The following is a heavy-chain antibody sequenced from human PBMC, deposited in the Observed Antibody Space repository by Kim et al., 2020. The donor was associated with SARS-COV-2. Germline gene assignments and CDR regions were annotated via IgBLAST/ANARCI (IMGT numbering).Heavy chain of an antibody. J-gene: IGHJ5*02. CDR2: VYYSGST. Sequence: PPGKGLDWIGTVYYSGSTYYNPSLKSRVTLSVDTSKNQFSLNLNSLTAADTAVYYCARLAKRPFGWIDPWGQGTLVIVSS. D-gene: IGHD6-25*01. CDR3: ARLAKRPFGWIDP. V-gene: IGHV4-39*07.